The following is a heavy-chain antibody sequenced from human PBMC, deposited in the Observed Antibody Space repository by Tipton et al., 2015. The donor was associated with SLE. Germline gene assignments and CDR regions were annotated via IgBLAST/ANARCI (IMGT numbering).Heavy chain of an antibody. J-gene: IGHJ4*02. CDR1: GGSISSGSHY. CDR3: ASLRTEYYYGSRADY. D-gene: IGHD3-10*01. V-gene: IGHV4-61*02. Sequence: LRLSCTVSGGSISSGSHYWSWIRQPAGKGLEWIGRIYTSGSTNYNPSLKSRVTISVDTSKNQFSLKLSSVTAADTAVYYCASLRTEYYYGSRADYWGQGTLVTVSS. CDR2: IYTSGST.